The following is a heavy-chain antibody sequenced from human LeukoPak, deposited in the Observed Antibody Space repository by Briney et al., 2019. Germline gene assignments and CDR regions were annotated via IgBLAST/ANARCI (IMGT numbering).Heavy chain of an antibody. CDR2: IYYSGST. J-gene: IGHJ4*02. Sequence: SETLSLTCAVYGGSFSGYYWSWIRQPPGKGLEWIGYIYYSGSTNYNPSLKSRVTISVDTSKNQFSLKLSSVTAADTAVYYCARGDYYGSGSDYWGQGTLVTVSS. CDR1: GGSFSGYY. D-gene: IGHD3-10*01. V-gene: IGHV4-59*01. CDR3: ARGDYYGSGSDY.